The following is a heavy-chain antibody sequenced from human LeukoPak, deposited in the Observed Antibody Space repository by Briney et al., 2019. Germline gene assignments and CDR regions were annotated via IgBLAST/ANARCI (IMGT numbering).Heavy chain of an antibody. Sequence: TSETLSLTCAVYGRSFTGYYWSWIRQPPGKGLEWVGEINHSGSTNYNPSLKSRVTISVDTSKNQFSLKLTPVTAADTAVYYCARPLDTTFFNAFDIWGQGTMVTVSS. J-gene: IGHJ3*02. CDR1: GRSFTGYY. D-gene: IGHD2/OR15-2a*01. CDR3: ARPLDTTFFNAFDI. CDR2: INHSGST. V-gene: IGHV4-34*01.